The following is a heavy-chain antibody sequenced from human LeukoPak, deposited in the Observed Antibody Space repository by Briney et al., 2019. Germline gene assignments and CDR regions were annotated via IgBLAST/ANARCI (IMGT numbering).Heavy chain of an antibody. V-gene: IGHV3-30*02. Sequence: PGGSLRLSCVASGFTFSNYGIHWVRQAPGKGLEWVAFLRYDGNNKYYADSVKGRFTISRDNSKNTVYLQMNSLRAEDTAVYYCAKDPTHFRVWDDYDNTRLNSWGQGTLVTVSS. J-gene: IGHJ4*02. CDR2: LRYDGNNK. CDR3: AKDPTHFRVWDDYDNTRLNS. CDR1: GFTFSNYG. D-gene: IGHD3-22*01.